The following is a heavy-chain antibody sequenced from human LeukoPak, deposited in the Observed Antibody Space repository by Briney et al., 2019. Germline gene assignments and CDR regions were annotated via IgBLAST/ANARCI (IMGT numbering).Heavy chain of an antibody. D-gene: IGHD4-17*01. CDR2: ISYDGSNK. CDR1: GFTFSSYG. J-gene: IGHJ6*02. Sequence: GGSLRLSCAASGFTFSSYGMHWVRQAPGKGLEWVAVISYDGSNKYYADSVKGRFTISRDNSKNTLYLQMNSLRAEDTAVYYCAKAGNYGDYVGYYYYGMDVWGQGTTITVSS. CDR3: AKAGNYGDYVGYYYYGMDV. V-gene: IGHV3-30*18.